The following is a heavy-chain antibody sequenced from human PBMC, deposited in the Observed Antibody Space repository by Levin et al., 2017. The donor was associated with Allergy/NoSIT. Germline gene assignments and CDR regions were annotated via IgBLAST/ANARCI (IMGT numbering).Heavy chain of an antibody. Sequence: GGSLRLSCAASGFTFSGSVMDWVRQASGKGLEWVGRIRSKVNSYATEYAESVKDRFTISRDDSKSTAYLQMNSLKTEDTAMYYCTSPLRGAVGGRDHWGQGALVTVSS. D-gene: IGHD3-10*01. CDR2: IRSKVNSYAT. J-gene: IGHJ4*02. CDR3: TSPLRGAVGGRDH. V-gene: IGHV3-73*01. CDR1: GFTFSGSV.